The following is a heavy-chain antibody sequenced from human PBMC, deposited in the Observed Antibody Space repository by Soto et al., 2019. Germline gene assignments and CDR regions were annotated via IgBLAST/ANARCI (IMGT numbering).Heavy chain of an antibody. D-gene: IGHD3-22*01. CDR1: GYTFTSYG. V-gene: IGHV1-18*01. CDR2: INAYNGNT. Sequence: GASVKVSCKASGYTFTSYGISWVRQAPGQRLEWMGWINAYNGNTKYSQKFQGRVTITRDTSASTAYMELSSLRSEDTAVYYCARVGVVVSYYGMDVWGQGTTVTVSS. CDR3: ARVGVVVSYYGMDV. J-gene: IGHJ6*02.